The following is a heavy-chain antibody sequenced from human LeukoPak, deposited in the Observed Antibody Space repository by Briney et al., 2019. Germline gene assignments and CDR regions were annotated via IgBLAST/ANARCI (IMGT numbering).Heavy chain of an antibody. CDR1: GYTLTELS. D-gene: IGHD6-13*01. CDR3: ATVGAAAGPYLYYFDY. Sequence: ASVKVSCKVSGYTLTELSMHWVRQAPGKGLERLGGFDPEDGETIYAQKFQGRVTMTEDTSTDTAYMELSSLRSEDTAVYYCATVGAAAGPYLYYFDYWGQGTLVTVSS. CDR2: FDPEDGET. V-gene: IGHV1-24*01. J-gene: IGHJ4*02.